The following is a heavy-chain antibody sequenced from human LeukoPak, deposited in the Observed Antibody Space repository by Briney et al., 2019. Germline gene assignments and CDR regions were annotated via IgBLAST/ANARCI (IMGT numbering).Heavy chain of an antibody. CDR3: ARDPDNIEGANFHY. J-gene: IGHJ4*02. CDR2: INQVGSVK. CDR1: GFTFKSDW. V-gene: IGHV3-7*01. Sequence: GGSLRLSCEASGFTFKSDWMNWVRQATGKGLEGVANINQVGSVKYYVDSVKGRFTISRDNAKNSLYLQMNSLRAEDTAVYYCARDPDNIEGANFHYWGRGTLVTVSS. D-gene: IGHD1-26*01.